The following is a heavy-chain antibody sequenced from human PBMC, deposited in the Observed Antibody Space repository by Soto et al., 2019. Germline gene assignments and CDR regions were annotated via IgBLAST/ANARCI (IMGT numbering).Heavy chain of an antibody. D-gene: IGHD3-10*01. CDR1: GFTFSSYG. Sequence: GGSLRLSCAASGFTFSSYGMHWVRQAPGKGLEWVAVIWYDGNTKYYADSVKGRFTISRDNSKSTLYLQMNSLRAEDTAVYYCARDSQGSGSQYTTHYYYYMDVWGKGTTVTVSS. CDR2: IWYDGNTK. V-gene: IGHV3-33*01. CDR3: ARDSQGSGSQYTTHYYYYMDV. J-gene: IGHJ6*03.